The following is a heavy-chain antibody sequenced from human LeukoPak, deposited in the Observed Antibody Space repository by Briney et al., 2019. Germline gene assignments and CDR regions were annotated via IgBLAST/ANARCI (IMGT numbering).Heavy chain of an antibody. CDR2: TYYRSKWHT. J-gene: IGHJ6*03. D-gene: IGHD2-2*01. CDR3: ARGVWDIVVVSASRAYYYYMDV. Sequence: SQTLPLTCAISGDSVSTNSAAWNWIRQSPSRGLEWLGRTYYRSKWHTDYAVSVKSRITFKPDTSKNQFSLQLRSVTPEDTAVYYCARGVWDIVVVSASRAYYYYMDVWGKGTTVTVS. V-gene: IGHV6-1*01. CDR1: GDSVSTNSAA.